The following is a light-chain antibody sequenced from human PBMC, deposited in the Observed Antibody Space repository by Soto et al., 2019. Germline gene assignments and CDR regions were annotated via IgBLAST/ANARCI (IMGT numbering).Light chain of an antibody. Sequence: EIVLKHSPGTLSLSPCERATLSFSASQSVSSSYLAWYQQKPGQAPRLLIYGASSRATGFPARFSGSGSGTDFTLTISSLQSEDFAVYYCQQYNKWPITFGQGTRLEI. CDR2: GAS. CDR1: QSVSSSY. CDR3: QQYNKWPIT. J-gene: IGKJ5*01. V-gene: IGKV3-20*01.